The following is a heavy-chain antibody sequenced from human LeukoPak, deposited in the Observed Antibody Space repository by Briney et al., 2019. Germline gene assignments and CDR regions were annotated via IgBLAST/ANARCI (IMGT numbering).Heavy chain of an antibody. D-gene: IGHD3-16*02. CDR1: GITLSNYG. CDR2: LSGSGGGT. J-gene: IGHJ4*02. CDR3: AKRGVVVRDFLVGFHKEAYYFDS. V-gene: IGHV3-23*01. Sequence: GGSLRLSCGVSGITLSNYGMSWVRQAPGKELEWVAGLSGSGGGTKYADSVKGRFTISRDNSKNTLFLQMDRLRAEDTAVYFCAKRGVVVRDFLVGFHKEAYYFDSWGQGAQVTVSS.